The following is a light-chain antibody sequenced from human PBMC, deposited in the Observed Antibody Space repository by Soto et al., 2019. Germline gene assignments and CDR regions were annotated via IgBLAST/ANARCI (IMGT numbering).Light chain of an antibody. Sequence: QSALTQPASVSGSPGQSITISCTGTSSDVGGYNYISWYQQHPGKAPKFIIYDVRNRPSGVSIRFSGSRSGNTASLTISGXXAXXXXDYYCSSYTSSSTVIFGGGTKLTVL. J-gene: IGLJ2*01. CDR2: DVR. V-gene: IGLV2-14*01. CDR1: SSDVGGYNY. CDR3: SSYTSSSTVI.